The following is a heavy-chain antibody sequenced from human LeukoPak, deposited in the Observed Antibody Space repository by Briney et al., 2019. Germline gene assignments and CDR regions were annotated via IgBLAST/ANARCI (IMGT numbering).Heavy chain of an antibody. Sequence: PSQTLSLTCTVSGGSISSGGYYWSWIRQHPGKGLEWIGYIYYSGSTYYNPSLKSRVTISVDTSKNQFSLKLSSVTAADPAVYYWARAPRSWNYDFLPGYYGGDAFDIWGQGTMVPVSS. CDR2: IYYSGST. V-gene: IGHV4-31*03. CDR3: ARAPRSWNYDFLPGYYGGDAFDI. CDR1: GGSISSGGYY. D-gene: IGHD3-9*01. J-gene: IGHJ3*02.